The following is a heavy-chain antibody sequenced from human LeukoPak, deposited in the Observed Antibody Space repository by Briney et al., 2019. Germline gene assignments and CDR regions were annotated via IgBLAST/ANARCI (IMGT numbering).Heavy chain of an antibody. D-gene: IGHD6-19*01. CDR2: ISSSSSYI. CDR1: GFTFSSYS. V-gene: IGHV3-21*01. Sequence: PGGSLRLSCAASGFTFSSYSMKWVRQAPGKGLEWVSSISSSSSYIYYADSVKGRFTISRDNAKNSLYLQMNSLRAEDTAVYYCARGIAVAGDYWGQGTLVTVSS. J-gene: IGHJ4*02. CDR3: ARGIAVAGDY.